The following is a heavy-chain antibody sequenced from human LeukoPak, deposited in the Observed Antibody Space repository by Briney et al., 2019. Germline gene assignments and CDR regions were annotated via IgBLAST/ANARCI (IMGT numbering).Heavy chain of an antibody. CDR3: ARLAAVPG. Sequence: GASVKVSCKASGYTFTGYYLHWVRQAPGQGLEWIGWIHPASGGTNYAQKFQGRVTMTRDTSVSTAYMELSSLRSDDTAVYYCARLAAVPGWGQGTLVIVSS. CDR1: GYTFTGYY. V-gene: IGHV1-2*02. J-gene: IGHJ1*01. D-gene: IGHD6-19*01. CDR2: IHPASGGT.